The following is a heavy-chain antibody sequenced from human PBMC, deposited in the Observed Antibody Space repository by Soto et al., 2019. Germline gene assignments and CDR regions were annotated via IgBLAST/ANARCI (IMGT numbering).Heavy chain of an antibody. J-gene: IGHJ5*02. CDR2: IYYSGST. Sequence: PSETLSLTCAVSGGSISSSSYYWGWIRQPPGKGLEWIGSIYYSGSTYYNPSLKSRVTISVDTSKNQFSLKLSSVTAADTAVYYCTRDTYIPHTTWGQGTLVTLSS. D-gene: IGHD1-26*01. CDR1: GGSISSSSYY. CDR3: TRDTYIPHTT. V-gene: IGHV4-39*02.